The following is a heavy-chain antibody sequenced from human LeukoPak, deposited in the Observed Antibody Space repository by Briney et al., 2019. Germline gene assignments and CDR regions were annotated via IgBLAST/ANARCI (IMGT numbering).Heavy chain of an antibody. D-gene: IGHD6-6*01. CDR2: ISWNSGSI. V-gene: IGHV3-9*01. CDR1: GFTFDDCA. J-gene: IGHJ4*02. CDR3: AKDFEYSSSSIDY. Sequence: GGSLRLSCAASGFTFDDCAMHWVRQAPGKGLEWVSGISWNSGSIGYADSVKGRFTISRDNAKNSLYLQMNSLRAEDTALYYCAKDFEYSSSSIDYWGQGTLVTVSS.